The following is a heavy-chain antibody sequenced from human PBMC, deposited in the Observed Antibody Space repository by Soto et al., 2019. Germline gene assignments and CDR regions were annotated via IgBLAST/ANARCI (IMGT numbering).Heavy chain of an antibody. V-gene: IGHV4-4*02. CDR1: GGSFTSNNW. J-gene: IGHJ4*02. D-gene: IGHD1-7*01. CDR3: ASRDPGTSVDY. Sequence: SETLSLSCAVSGGSFTSNNWWTWVRQPPGQGLEWIGEIYRTGSANYNPSLKSRVTISLDKSENQFSLKVTSLTAADTAVYYCASRDPGTSVDYWGQGTLVTVSS. CDR2: IYRTGSA.